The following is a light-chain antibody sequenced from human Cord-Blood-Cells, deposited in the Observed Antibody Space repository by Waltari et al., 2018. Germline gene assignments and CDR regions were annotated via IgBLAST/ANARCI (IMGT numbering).Light chain of an antibody. J-gene: IGLJ3*02. CDR1: GSTLGRNY. V-gene: IGLV1-47*01. CDR3: AAWDDSLSGWV. CDR2: RNN. Sequence: QSALTQPPSASGPPGQRATISCSGTGSTLGRNYVYWYQQPPGTAPKPLIYRNNQRPSGVPDRFSGSKSGTSASLAISGLRSEDEADYYCAAWDDSLSGWVFGGGTKLTGL.